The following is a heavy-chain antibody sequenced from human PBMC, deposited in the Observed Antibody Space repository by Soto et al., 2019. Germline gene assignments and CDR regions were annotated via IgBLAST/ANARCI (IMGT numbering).Heavy chain of an antibody. D-gene: IGHD3-22*01. CDR3: ARSYTNYYDSSGYPLHFDY. J-gene: IGHJ4*02. CDR2: ISSSSSYT. V-gene: IGHV3-11*06. Sequence: QVQLVESGGGLVKPGGSLRLSCAASGFTFSDYYMSWIRQAPGKGLEWVSYISSSSSYTNYADSVKGRFTISRDNAKNSLYLQMNSLRAEDTAVYYCARSYTNYYDSSGYPLHFDYWGQGTLVTVSS. CDR1: GFTFSDYY.